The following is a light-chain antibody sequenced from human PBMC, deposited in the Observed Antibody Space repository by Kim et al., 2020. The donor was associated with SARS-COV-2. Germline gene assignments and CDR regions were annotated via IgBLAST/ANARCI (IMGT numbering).Light chain of an antibody. CDR3: AAWDDSLNGPV. CDR1: RPNIGSNT. V-gene: IGLV1-44*01. Sequence: GQRVTISCSGSRPNIGSNTVNWYQQLPGTAPKLLIYSHNQRPSGVPDRFSGSKSGTSASLAISGLQSEDEADYYCAAWDDSLNGPVFGGGTQLTVL. CDR2: SHN. J-gene: IGLJ7*01.